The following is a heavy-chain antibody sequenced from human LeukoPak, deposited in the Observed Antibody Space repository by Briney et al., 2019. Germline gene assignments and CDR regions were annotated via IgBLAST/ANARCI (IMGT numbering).Heavy chain of an antibody. J-gene: IGHJ4*02. V-gene: IGHV3-53*01. Sequence: GALRLSCSASGFTVRSNYMTWVRQAPGEGLEWGSVIYSGGSTYYADSVKGRFTISRDNSKNTLYLQMNSLRAEGTAVYYCARAQYYYDSSPFDYWGQGTLVTVSS. CDR1: GFTVRSNY. D-gene: IGHD3-22*01. CDR3: ARAQYYYDSSPFDY. CDR2: IYSGGST.